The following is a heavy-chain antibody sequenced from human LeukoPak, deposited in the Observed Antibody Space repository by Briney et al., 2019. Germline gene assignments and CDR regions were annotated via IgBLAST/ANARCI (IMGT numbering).Heavy chain of an antibody. D-gene: IGHD2-2*01. CDR2: FYHGGST. Sequence: PSETLSLTCTVSGYSISTGYYWDWIRQPPGKGLEWIGTFYHGGSTYYNPSLKSRVTISVDTSKNQFSLNLTSVTAADTAVYYCARRALWPYCSSTSCNGRWFDPWGQGTLVTVSS. CDR1: GYSISTGYY. J-gene: IGHJ5*02. CDR3: ARRALWPYCSSTSCNGRWFDP. V-gene: IGHV4-38-2*02.